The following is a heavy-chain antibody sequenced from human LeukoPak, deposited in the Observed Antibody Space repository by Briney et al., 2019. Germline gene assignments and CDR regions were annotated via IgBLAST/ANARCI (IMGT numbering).Heavy chain of an antibody. J-gene: IGHJ4*02. CDR1: GFTFSSYA. Sequence: GGSLRLSCAASGFTFSSYAMHWVRQAPGKGLEWVAVISYDGSNKYYADSVKGRFTIPRDNSKNTLYLQMNSLRAEDTAVYYCAKDRSRLSSGAFDYWGQGTLVTVSS. V-gene: IGHV3-30*04. D-gene: IGHD3-10*02. CDR2: ISYDGSNK. CDR3: AKDRSRLSSGAFDY.